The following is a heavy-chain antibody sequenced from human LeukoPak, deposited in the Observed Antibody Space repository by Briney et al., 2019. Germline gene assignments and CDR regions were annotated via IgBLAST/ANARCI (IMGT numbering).Heavy chain of an antibody. Sequence: PSETLSLTCIVSGASISSYYWSWIRQPPGKGLEWIGYIYYSGSTNYNPSLKSRVTISVDTSKNHFSLKLTSVTAADTAVYYCARHWAGTTGPYAFDFWGQGTMVTVSS. D-gene: IGHD1-7*01. CDR2: IYYSGST. J-gene: IGHJ3*01. CDR1: GASISSYY. V-gene: IGHV4-59*01. CDR3: ARHWAGTTGPYAFDF.